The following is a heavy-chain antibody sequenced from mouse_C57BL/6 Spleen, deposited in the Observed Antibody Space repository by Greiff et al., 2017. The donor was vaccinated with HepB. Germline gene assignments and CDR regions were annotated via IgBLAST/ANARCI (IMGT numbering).Heavy chain of an antibody. CDR1: GYTFTSYW. CDR2: INPSNGGT. CDR3: ARKIGVYWYFDV. V-gene: IGHV1-53*01. D-gene: IGHD2-14*01. Sequence: QVHVKQPGTELVKPGASVKLSCKASGYTFTSYWMHWVKQRPGQGLEWIGNINPSNGGTNYNEKFKSKATLTVDKSSSTAYMQLSSLTSEDSAVYYCARKIGVYWYFDVWGTGTTVTVSS. J-gene: IGHJ1*03.